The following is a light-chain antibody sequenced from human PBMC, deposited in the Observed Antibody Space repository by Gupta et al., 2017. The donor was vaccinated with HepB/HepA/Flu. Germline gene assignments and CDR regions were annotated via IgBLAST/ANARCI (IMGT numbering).Light chain of an antibody. J-gene: IGKJ3*01. CDR3: MQALQMKVT. Sequence: IVMTQSPPSLPVTPGEPASISCRSSQSLLHSNGYNYLDWYLQKPGQSPQLLIYLGSNRASGVPDRFSGSGSGTDFTLKISRVEAEDVGVYYCMQALQMKVTFGPGTKVDIK. CDR2: LGS. CDR1: QSLLHSNGYNY. V-gene: IGKV2-28*01.